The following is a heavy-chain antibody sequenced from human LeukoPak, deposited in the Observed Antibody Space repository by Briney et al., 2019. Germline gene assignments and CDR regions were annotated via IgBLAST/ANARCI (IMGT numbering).Heavy chain of an antibody. Sequence: TGGSLRLSCAASGFTFDDYTMHWVRQDPGKGLEGVSLISWDGGSIYYADSVKGRFTISRDNSKNSLYLQMNSLRTEDTALYYCAKARRGASGSYIFDYWGQGTLVTVSS. CDR3: AKARRGASGSYIFDY. CDR1: GFTFDDYT. V-gene: IGHV3-43*01. D-gene: IGHD1-26*01. J-gene: IGHJ4*02. CDR2: ISWDGGSI.